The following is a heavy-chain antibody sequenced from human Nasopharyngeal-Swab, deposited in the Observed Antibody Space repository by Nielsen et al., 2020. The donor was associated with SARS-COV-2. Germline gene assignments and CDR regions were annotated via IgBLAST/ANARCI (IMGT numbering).Heavy chain of an antibody. CDR3: ARVVAPQWMAIPPEFDY. D-gene: IGHD6-19*01. J-gene: IGHJ4*02. Sequence: WIRQPPGKGLEWVSGIGITDGRTYYGDSVKGRFTTSRDNSKNTLYQQMDSLRAEDTAVYFCARVVAPQWMAIPPEFDYWGQGTLVTVSS. V-gene: IGHV3-23*01. CDR2: IGITDGRT.